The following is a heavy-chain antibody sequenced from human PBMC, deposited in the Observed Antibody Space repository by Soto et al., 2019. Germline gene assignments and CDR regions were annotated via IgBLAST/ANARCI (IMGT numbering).Heavy chain of an antibody. CDR1: GFSMSNLA. V-gene: IGHV3-23*01. Sequence: PGGSLRLSCAASGFSMSNLAMSWVRQAPGKGLEWVSAISGSGSSTYYADSVKGRFTISRDNSQNTLYLQMNSLRAEDTAVYYCAKLRASAVADFDYWGQGTQVTVSS. D-gene: IGHD6-19*01. CDR3: AKLRASAVADFDY. CDR2: ISGSGSST. J-gene: IGHJ4*02.